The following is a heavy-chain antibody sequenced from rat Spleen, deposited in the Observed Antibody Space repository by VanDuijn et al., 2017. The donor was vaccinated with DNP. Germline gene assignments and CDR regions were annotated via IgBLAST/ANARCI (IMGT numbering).Heavy chain of an antibody. D-gene: IGHD1-1*01. V-gene: IGHV5-25*01. CDR2: ISPSGSST. CDR1: GFTFINYD. J-gene: IGHJ2*01. CDR3: ARPLLQWYYFDY. Sequence: EVQLMESGGDLVQPGRSLKLSCAASGFTFINYDMAWVRQAPTRGLEWVASISPSGSSTSYRDSVKGRFTVSRDNAESSLFLQMDSLRSEDTATYYCARPLLQWYYFDYWGQGVMVTVSP.